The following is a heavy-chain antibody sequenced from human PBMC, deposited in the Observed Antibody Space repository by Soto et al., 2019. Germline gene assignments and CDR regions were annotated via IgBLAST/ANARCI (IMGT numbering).Heavy chain of an antibody. CDR3: SIEVWGRGGHYLDS. J-gene: IGHJ4*02. V-gene: IGHV1-69*01. D-gene: IGHD7-27*01. CDR1: GGTFNSFG. CDR2: IIPAFGTT. Sequence: QVHVVQSGAEVKKPGSSVKVTCKSFGGTFNSFGINWVRQAPGQGLEYMGGIIPAFGTTNFAQKFRDRVTLVPDASTSTSYMELSSLTSDDTATYYCSIEVWGRGGHYLDSWGQGTLVTVSS.